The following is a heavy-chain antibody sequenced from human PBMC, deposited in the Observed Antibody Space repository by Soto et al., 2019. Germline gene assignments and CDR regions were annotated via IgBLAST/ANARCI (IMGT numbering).Heavy chain of an antibody. CDR1: GFTFISYA. D-gene: IGHD1-26*01. J-gene: IGHJ4*02. Sequence: WGSLRLSCAASGFTFISYAISCFRHAPGKGLEWVSAISGSGGSTYYADSVKGRFTISRDNSKNTLYLQMNSLRAEDTAVYYCAKGGVGAITHFDYWGQGTLVTVSS. CDR2: ISGSGGST. CDR3: AKGGVGAITHFDY. V-gene: IGHV3-23*01.